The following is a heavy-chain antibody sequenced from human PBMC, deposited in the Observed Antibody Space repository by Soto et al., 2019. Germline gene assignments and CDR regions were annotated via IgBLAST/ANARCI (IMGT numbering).Heavy chain of an antibody. CDR2: IKRTANAETP. V-gene: IGHV3-15*01. CDR1: GITFINAW. J-gene: IGHJ4*02. CDR3: TTASQWLPPYS. D-gene: IGHD6-19*01. Sequence: EQQLVESGGGLVKPGESLRLSCAVSGITFINAWMSWVRQAPGKGLEWVARIKRTANAETPDYAAPVKGRFIISRDDSNDTLYLHMNRLKTDDTAVYYCTTASQWLPPYSWGQGALVTVSS.